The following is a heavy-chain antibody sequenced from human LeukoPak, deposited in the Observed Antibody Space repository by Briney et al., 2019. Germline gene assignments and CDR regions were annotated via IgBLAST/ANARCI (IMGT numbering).Heavy chain of an antibody. CDR2: VSTTGGNT. Sequence: PGGSLRLSCAASGFTFDDYAMNWVRQAPGKGLEWVSAVSTTGGNTYYADSVKGRFTVSRDNSKNMVFLQLNSLRAEDTAVYYCAKARIAVAGTERDYWGQGTLVTVSS. CDR3: AKARIAVAGTERDY. J-gene: IGHJ4*02. D-gene: IGHD6-19*01. V-gene: IGHV3-23*01. CDR1: GFTFDDYA.